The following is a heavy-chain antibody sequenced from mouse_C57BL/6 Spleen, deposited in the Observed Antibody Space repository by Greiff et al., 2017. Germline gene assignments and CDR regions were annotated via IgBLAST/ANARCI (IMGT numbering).Heavy chain of an antibody. CDR3: ACAGYYDNWYFDG. Sequence: VQLQQSGAELVKPGASVKLSCKASGYTFTSYGISWVKQRPGQGLEWIGEIYPRSGNTYYNEKFKGKATLTADKSSSTAYMELRSLRSEDSAVYICACAGYYDNWYFDGWGTGTTVTVSS. D-gene: IGHD2-4*01. CDR1: GYTFTSYG. J-gene: IGHJ1*03. V-gene: IGHV1-81*01. CDR2: IYPRSGNT.